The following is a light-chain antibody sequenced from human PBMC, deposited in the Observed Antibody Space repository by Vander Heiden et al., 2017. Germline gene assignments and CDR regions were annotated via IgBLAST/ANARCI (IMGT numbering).Light chain of an antibody. CDR1: QGISSA. CDR2: DAS. CDR3: QQFNSYPRLT. V-gene: IGKV1-13*02. Sequence: AIQLTQSPSSLSAFVGDRVTITCRASQGISSAFAWYQQKPGKAPQLLIYDASTLESGVPSRFSGSGSGTDFTLTISGLQPEDFATYYCQQFNSYPRLTFGGGTKVEIK. J-gene: IGKJ4*01.